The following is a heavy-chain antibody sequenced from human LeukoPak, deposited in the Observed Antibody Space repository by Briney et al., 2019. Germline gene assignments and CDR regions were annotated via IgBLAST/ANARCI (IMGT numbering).Heavy chain of an antibody. V-gene: IGHV5-51*01. CDR2: IYPGDSDT. Sequence: GESLKISCKGSGYSFTSYWIGWVRQMPGKGLEWMGIIYPGDSDTKYSPSFQGQVTISADKSISTAYLQWSSLKASDTAMYYCARANYGSGSYYNGWFDPWGQGTLVIVSS. D-gene: IGHD3-10*01. CDR3: ARANYGSGSYYNGWFDP. J-gene: IGHJ5*02. CDR1: GYSFTSYW.